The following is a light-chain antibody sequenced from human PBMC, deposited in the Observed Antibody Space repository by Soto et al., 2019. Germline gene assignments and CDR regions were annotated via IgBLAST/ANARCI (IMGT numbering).Light chain of an antibody. Sequence: QSVLTQPPSVSGAPGQRVTISCNGSSSNIGAGYDVHWYQQLPGTAPKLLIYGNSNRPSGVPDRFSGSKSGTSASLAITGLQAEDEADYYCQSYDSSLSGSCVFGTGTKLTVL. CDR2: GNS. CDR3: QSYDSSLSGSCV. J-gene: IGLJ1*01. V-gene: IGLV1-40*01. CDR1: SSNIGAGYD.